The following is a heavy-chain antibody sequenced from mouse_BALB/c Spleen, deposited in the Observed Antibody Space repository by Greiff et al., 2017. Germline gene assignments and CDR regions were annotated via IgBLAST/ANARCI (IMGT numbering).Heavy chain of an antibody. CDR3: ARGYDYDEESLAY. D-gene: IGHD2-4*01. V-gene: IGHV5-6-5*01. CDR1: GFTFSSYA. CDR2: ISSGGST. Sequence: EVMLVESGGGLVKPGGSLKLSCAASGFTFSSYAMSWVRQTPEKRLEWVASISSGGSTYYPDSVKGRFTISRDNARNILYLQMSSLRSEDTAMYYCARGYDYDEESLAYWGQGTLVTVSA. J-gene: IGHJ3*01.